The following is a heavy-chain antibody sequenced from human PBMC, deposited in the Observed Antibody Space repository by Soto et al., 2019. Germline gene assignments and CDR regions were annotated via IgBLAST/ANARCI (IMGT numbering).Heavy chain of an antibody. Sequence: ASVKVSCKASGGTFSSYAISWVRQAPGQGLEWMGGIIPIFGTANYAQKFQGRVTITADESTSTAYMELSSLRSEDTAVYYCARGLAYYDSSGTNYFDYWGQGTLVTVSS. D-gene: IGHD3-22*01. V-gene: IGHV1-69*13. CDR3: ARGLAYYDSSGTNYFDY. CDR1: GGTFSSYA. J-gene: IGHJ4*02. CDR2: IIPIFGTA.